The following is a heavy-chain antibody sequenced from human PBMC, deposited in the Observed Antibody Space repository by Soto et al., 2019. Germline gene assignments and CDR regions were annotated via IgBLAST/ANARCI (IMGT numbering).Heavy chain of an antibody. J-gene: IGHJ5*02. CDR3: ARVRYCGGGSCSPRFDP. CDR2: IYYSGST. V-gene: IGHV4-31*03. CDR1: GGSISSGGYY. Sequence: QVQLQESGPGLVKPSQALSLTCTVSGGSISSGGYYWSWIRQHPGKGLEWIGYIYYSGSTYYNPSLKSRVNRSVXRSXNXSSLKLSSVTAADTAVYYCARVRYCGGGSCSPRFDPWGQGTLVTVSS. D-gene: IGHD2-15*01.